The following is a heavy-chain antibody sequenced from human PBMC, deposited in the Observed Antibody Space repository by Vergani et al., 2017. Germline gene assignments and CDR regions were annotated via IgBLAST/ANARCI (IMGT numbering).Heavy chain of an antibody. Sequence: EVQLVQSGAEVKKPGESLKISCQISGYSFTNYWIGWVRQMPGKGLEWMGIIHPADSDTSYSPSFPGQVTISVDKSISTADLQRSSLRASDSAMYYCARLYGRDSSGSKYFDYWGQGTLVTVSS. V-gene: IGHV5-51*01. J-gene: IGHJ4*02. CDR2: IHPADSDT. CDR3: ARLYGRDSSGSKYFDY. CDR1: GYSFTNYW. D-gene: IGHD3-22*01.